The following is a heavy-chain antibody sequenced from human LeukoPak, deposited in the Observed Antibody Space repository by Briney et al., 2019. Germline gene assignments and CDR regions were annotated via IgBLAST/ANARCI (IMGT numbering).Heavy chain of an antibody. J-gene: IGHJ1*01. V-gene: IGHV1-18*01. CDR2: ISGYNGNT. CDR3: ATVWGSYRRTLEYFQH. D-gene: IGHD3-16*02. Sequence: ASVKVSCKTSGYIFSNYDISWVRQAPGQGLEWMGGISGYNGNTKYAQKLQGRVTMTRNTSISTAYMELSSLRSEDTAVYYCATVWGSYRRTLEYFQHWGQGTLVTVSS. CDR1: GYIFSNYD.